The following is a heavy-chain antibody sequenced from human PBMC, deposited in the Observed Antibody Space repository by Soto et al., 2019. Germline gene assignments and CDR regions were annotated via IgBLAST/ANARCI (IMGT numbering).Heavy chain of an antibody. CDR3: AKGSRLGQAVVPAPFDY. J-gene: IGHJ4*02. CDR1: GFTFSSYA. CDR2: ISGSGGST. D-gene: IGHD2-2*01. Sequence: GALRLSCAASGFTFSSYAMSWVRQAPGKGLEWVSAISGSGGSTYYADSVKGRFTISRDNSKNTLYLQMNSLRAEDTAVYYCAKGSRLGQAVVPAPFDYWGQGTLVTVSS. V-gene: IGHV3-23*01.